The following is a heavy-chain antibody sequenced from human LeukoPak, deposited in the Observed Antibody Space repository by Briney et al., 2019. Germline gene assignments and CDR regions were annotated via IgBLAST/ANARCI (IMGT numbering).Heavy chain of an antibody. V-gene: IGHV3-23*01. D-gene: IGHD6-13*01. CDR2: TTSTGLTT. Sequence: GGSLRLSCAASGFTFSSYAMSWVRQVPGKGLEWVSATTSTGLTTYYADSVKGRFTISRDNSKNTLYLQMNSLRAEDTAVYYCARQVAAAGTSDWGQGILVTVSS. CDR1: GFTFSSYA. CDR3: ARQVAAAGTSD. J-gene: IGHJ4*02.